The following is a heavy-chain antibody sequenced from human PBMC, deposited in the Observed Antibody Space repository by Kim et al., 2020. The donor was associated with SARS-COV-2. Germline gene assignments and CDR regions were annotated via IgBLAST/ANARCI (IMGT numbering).Heavy chain of an antibody. CDR2: IDSHGSSA. D-gene: IGHD1-26*01. J-gene: IGHJ4*02. Sequence: GGSLRLSCAASGFTFSTSWMHWVRQAPGKGLVWVSRIDSHGSSAIYADFVKGRFTISRDNTKNTLYLQMNSLRAEDSAVYYCARDQSRAGPTTVDYWGQGTVVTVSS. CDR3: ARDQSRAGPTTVDY. CDR1: GFTFSTSW. V-gene: IGHV3-74*01.